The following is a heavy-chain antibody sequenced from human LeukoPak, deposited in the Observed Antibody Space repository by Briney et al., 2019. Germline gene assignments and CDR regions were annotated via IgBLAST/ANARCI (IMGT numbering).Heavy chain of an antibody. V-gene: IGHV3-53*01. D-gene: IGHD6-19*01. Sequence: GGSLRLSCAASGFTVSAYYMSWVRQAPGKGLEWVSVIYSGGTTYYADSVKGRFTISRDNSKNTLYLQMNSLRAEDTAVYYCAREISGGWYDYWGQGTLVTVSS. CDR1: GFTVSAYY. CDR3: AREISGGWYDY. J-gene: IGHJ4*02. CDR2: IYSGGTT.